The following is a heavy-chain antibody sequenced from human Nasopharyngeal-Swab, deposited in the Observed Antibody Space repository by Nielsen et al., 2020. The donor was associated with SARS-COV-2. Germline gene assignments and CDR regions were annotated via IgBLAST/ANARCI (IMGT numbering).Heavy chain of an antibody. Sequence: SETLSLTCAVSGGSISSSNWWRWVRQPPGKGLEWIGEIYHSGSTNYNPSLKSRVTISVDKSKNQLSLKLSSVTAADTAVYYCARYCSGGTCKYYYYGMDVWGQGTTVTVSS. J-gene: IGHJ6*02. V-gene: IGHV4-4*02. D-gene: IGHD2-15*01. CDR3: ARYCSGGTCKYYYYGMDV. CDR2: IYHSGST. CDR1: GGSISSSNW.